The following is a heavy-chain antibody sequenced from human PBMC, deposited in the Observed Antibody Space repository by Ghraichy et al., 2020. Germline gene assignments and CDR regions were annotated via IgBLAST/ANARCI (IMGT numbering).Heavy chain of an antibody. V-gene: IGHV3-30*02. CDR2: IRYDGSNK. CDR1: GFTFSSYG. D-gene: IGHD6-25*01. Sequence: GGSLRLSCAASGFTFSSYGMHWVRQAPGKGLEWVAFIRYDGSNKYYADSVKGRFTISRDNSKNTLYLQMNSPRAEDTAVYYCAKDWSGYLAWYFDYWGQGTPVTVSS. J-gene: IGHJ4*02. CDR3: AKDWSGYLAWYFDY.